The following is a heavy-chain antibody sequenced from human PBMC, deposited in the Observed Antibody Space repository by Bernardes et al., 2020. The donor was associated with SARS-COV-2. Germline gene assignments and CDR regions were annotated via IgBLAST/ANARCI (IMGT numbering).Heavy chain of an antibody. CDR1: DYTLTNYW. V-gene: IGHV5-51*01. J-gene: IGHJ6*02. CDR2: IYPGDSDT. CDR3: ARRRYGDFGVDV. Sequence: GEYLKSSGKGSDYTLTNYWIGWVRKMPGKGLEWMGIIYPGDSDTKYSPSFQGRVTISADKSVNTAYLQWSSLKASDTAIYYCARRRYGDFGVDVWGQGTTVTVSS. D-gene: IGHD4-17*01.